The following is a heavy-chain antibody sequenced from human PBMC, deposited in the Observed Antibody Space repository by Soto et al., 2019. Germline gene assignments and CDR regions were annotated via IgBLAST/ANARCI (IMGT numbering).Heavy chain of an antibody. V-gene: IGHV1-18*01. CDR2: ISGYNGDT. J-gene: IGHJ6*02. CDR1: GYTFTRYG. Sequence: QGQLVQSGGEVKKPGASVKVSCKASGYTFTRYGISWVRQAPGQGLEWMGWISGYNGDTKYAQKFQGRVTMTVDTSTTTAYMELRSVTSDDRAVYYCAKNGQPSYYYYGMDVWGQGTTVTVSS. CDR3: AKNGQPSYYYYGMDV. D-gene: IGHD2-8*01.